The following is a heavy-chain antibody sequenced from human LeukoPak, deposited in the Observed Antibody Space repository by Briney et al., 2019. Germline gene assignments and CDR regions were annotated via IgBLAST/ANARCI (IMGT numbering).Heavy chain of an antibody. D-gene: IGHD3-9*01. V-gene: IGHV3-30*18. CDR2: ISYDGSNK. CDR1: GFTFSSYG. CDR3: AKDMVALLRYFDWLLGLDY. Sequence: GRSLRLSCAASGFTFSSYGMHWVRQAPGKGLEWVAVISYDGSNKYYADSVKGRFTTSSDNSKNTLYLQMNSLRAEDTAVYYRAKDMVALLRYFDWLLGLDYWGQGTLVTVSS. J-gene: IGHJ4*02.